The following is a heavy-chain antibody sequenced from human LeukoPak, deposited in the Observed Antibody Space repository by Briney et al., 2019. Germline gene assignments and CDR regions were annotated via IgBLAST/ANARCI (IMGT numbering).Heavy chain of an antibody. Sequence: PGGSLRLSCAASRFTFSSYSMNWVRQAPGKGLEWVSSISSSSSYIYYADSVKGRFTISRDNAKNSLYLQMNSLRAEDTAVYYCARDVRGYSGYDLLYWGQGTLVTVSS. CDR2: ISSSSSYI. CDR1: RFTFSSYS. D-gene: IGHD5-12*01. J-gene: IGHJ4*02. CDR3: ARDVRGYSGYDLLY. V-gene: IGHV3-21*01.